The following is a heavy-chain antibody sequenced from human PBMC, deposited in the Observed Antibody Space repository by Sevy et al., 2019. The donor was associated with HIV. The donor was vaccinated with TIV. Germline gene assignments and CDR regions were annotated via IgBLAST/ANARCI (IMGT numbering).Heavy chain of an antibody. CDR2: IFRGGDGT. J-gene: IGHJ3*02. CDR1: GFTFSNYA. V-gene: IGHV3-23*01. Sequence: GGSLRLSCVASGFTFSNYAMNWVRQAPGTGLECVSTIFRGGDGTYYADSVKGRFTISRDNSKDTVYLQLSSLRADDTAVYYCAGALYDSSGSFDALDIWGQGTMVTVSS. D-gene: IGHD3-22*01. CDR3: AGALYDSSGSFDALDI.